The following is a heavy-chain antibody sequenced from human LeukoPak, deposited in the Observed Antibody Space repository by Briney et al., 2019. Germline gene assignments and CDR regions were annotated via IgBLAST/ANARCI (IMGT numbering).Heavy chain of an antibody. CDR2: IFYSGST. V-gene: IGHV4-59*01. D-gene: IGHD3-10*01. J-gene: IGHJ5*01. CDR3: ARGRARDGSFPWLDS. CDR1: GDSIGSYY. Sequence: PSETLSLTCSVSGDSIGSYYWTRIRQSAGKGLEWIGYIFYSGSTNYSPSLKSRVTISVDTSNNQFSLQLRSVTAADTAIYYCARGRARDGSFPWLDSWGQGTLVTVSS.